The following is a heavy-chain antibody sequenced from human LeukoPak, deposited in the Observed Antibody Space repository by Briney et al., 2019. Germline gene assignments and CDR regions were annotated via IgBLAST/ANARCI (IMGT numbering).Heavy chain of an antibody. J-gene: IGHJ4*02. CDR2: IIPILGIA. V-gene: IGHV1-69*02. D-gene: IGHD2-2*01. CDR3: TQYCSSTSCSRFDY. Sequence: GSSVKVSCKASGGTFSSYTISWVRQAPGQGLEWMGRIIPILGIANYAQKFQGRVTITADKSTSTAYMELSSLRSEDTAVYYCTQYCSSTSCSRFDYRGQGTLVTVSS. CDR1: GGTFSSYT.